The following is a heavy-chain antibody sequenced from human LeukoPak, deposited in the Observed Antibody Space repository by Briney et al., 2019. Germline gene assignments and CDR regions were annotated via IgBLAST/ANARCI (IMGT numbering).Heavy chain of an antibody. V-gene: IGHV3-64D*09. CDR2: ISSSGGST. J-gene: IGHJ5*02. D-gene: IGHD3-22*01. CDR3: VKLEWRYYYDT. Sequence: GGSLRLSCSASGFTFSSYAMHWVRQAPGKGLEYVSAISSSGGSTYYADSVKGRFTISRDNSKNTLHLQMSSLRTKDTAVYYCVKLEWRYYYDTWGQGTLVTVSS. CDR1: GFTFSSYA.